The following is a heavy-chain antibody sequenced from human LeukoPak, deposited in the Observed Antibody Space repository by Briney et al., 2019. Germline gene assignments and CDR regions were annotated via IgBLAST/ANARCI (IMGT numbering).Heavy chain of an antibody. Sequence: PSETLSLTCTVSGASISRSTYYWGWIRQPPGKGLEWIGSIYYTGDTYHNPSLKSRVTISVDTSKNQFSLKLSSVTAADTAVYYCARQPYQLLPRHYYYYYYMDVWGKGTTVTVSS. J-gene: IGHJ6*03. V-gene: IGHV4-39*07. CDR3: ARQPYQLLPRHYYYYYYMDV. CDR2: IYYTGDT. CDR1: GASISRSTYY. D-gene: IGHD2-2*01.